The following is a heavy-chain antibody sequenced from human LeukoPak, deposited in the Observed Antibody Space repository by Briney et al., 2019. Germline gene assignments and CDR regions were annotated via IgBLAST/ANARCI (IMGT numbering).Heavy chain of an antibody. CDR3: AKDFYDTSANGAFDI. D-gene: IGHD2/OR15-2a*01. V-gene: IGHV3-30*18. J-gene: IGHJ3*02. Sequence: GGSLRLSCVASGFTFSTYAMHWVRQAPGTGLEWVAVIPYDGTNKYYADSLKGRFTISRDNSKNTMYLQVNSLRPGDTAVYYCAKDFYDTSANGAFDIWGHGTMVSVSS. CDR1: GFTFSTYA. CDR2: IPYDGTNK.